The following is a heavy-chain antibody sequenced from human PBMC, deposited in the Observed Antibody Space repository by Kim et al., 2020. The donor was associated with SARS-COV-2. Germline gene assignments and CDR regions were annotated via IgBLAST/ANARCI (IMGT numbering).Heavy chain of an antibody. J-gene: IGHJ4*02. CDR2: ISSSSSYI. Sequence: GGSLRLSCAASGFTFSSYSMNWVRQAPGKGLEWVSSISSSSSYIYYADSVKGRFTISRDNAKNSLYLQMNSLRAEDTAVYYCARDVRTGTTPIRYFDYWGQGTLVTVSS. CDR1: GFTFSSYS. CDR3: ARDVRTGTTPIRYFDY. D-gene: IGHD1-1*01. V-gene: IGHV3-21*01.